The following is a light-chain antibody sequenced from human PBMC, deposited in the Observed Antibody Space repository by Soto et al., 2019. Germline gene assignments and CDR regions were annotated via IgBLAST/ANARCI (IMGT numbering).Light chain of an antibody. Sequence: QSALTQPPSASGSPGQSVTISCTGTKNDIGVYDFVSWYQHHPGKAPRLIIYEVVQRPSGVPDRFSGSQSGNTASLTVSGLQAEDEADYFCKSYGGSNTYVFGSGTKLTVL. CDR2: EVV. CDR1: KNDIGVYDF. J-gene: IGLJ1*01. CDR3: KSYGGSNTYV. V-gene: IGLV2-8*01.